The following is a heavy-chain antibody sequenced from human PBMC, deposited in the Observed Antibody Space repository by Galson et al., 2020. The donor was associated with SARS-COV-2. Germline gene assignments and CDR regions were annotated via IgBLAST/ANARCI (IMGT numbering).Heavy chain of an antibody. CDR2: IRGSGSST. CDR3: AKVPAAGTV. CDR1: GFTFSNYA. V-gene: IGHV3-23*01. Sequence: GGSLRLSCTASGFTFSNYAMSWVRQAPGKGLEWVSAIRGSGSSTYYADSVKGRFTISRDNSKNTLYLQMNSLRAEDTAVYFCAKVPAAGTVWGQGTLVTVSS. D-gene: IGHD6-13*01. J-gene: IGHJ4*02.